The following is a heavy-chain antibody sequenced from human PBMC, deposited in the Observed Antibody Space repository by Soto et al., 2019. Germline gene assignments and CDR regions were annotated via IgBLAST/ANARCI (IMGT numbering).Heavy chain of an antibody. D-gene: IGHD6-19*01. V-gene: IGHV3-30*18. CDR2: ISYDGSNK. CDR1: GFTFSSYG. Sequence: QVQLVESGGGVVQPGRSLRLSCAVSGFTFSSYGMHWVRQAPGKGLEWVAVISYDGSNKYYADSVKGRFTIPRDNSKNTLHLQMNSLRAEDTAVYYCAKQVTPHSSGWPDAFDIWGQGTMVSVSS. CDR3: AKQVTPHSSGWPDAFDI. J-gene: IGHJ3*02.